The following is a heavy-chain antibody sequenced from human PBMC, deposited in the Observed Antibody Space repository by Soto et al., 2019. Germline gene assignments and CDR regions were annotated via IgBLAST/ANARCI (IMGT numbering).Heavy chain of an antibody. CDR1: GGTFSSYA. Sequence: SVKVSCKASGGTFSSYAISWVRQAPGQGLEWMGGIIPIFGTANYAQKFQGRVTITADESTSTAYMELRSLRSDDTAVYYCARDRLYSSGWYTIYYYYYGMDVWGQGTTVTVSS. CDR3: ARDRLYSSGWYTIYYYYYGMDV. CDR2: IIPIFGTA. D-gene: IGHD6-19*01. J-gene: IGHJ6*02. V-gene: IGHV1-69*13.